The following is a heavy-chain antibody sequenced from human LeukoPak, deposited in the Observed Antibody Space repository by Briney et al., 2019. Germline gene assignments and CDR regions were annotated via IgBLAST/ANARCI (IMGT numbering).Heavy chain of an antibody. CDR2: IYSDGTT. V-gene: IGHV3-66*02. Sequence: GGSLRLSCAASRFTVSSNYMGWVRQAPGKGPEWVSVIYSDGTTYYPDSVKGRFTISRDNSQNTLYLQLDSLRPEDTAVYYCARLYDRSAYGAFDIWGQGTMVTVSS. J-gene: IGHJ3*02. D-gene: IGHD3-22*01. CDR1: RFTVSSNY. CDR3: ARLYDRSAYGAFDI.